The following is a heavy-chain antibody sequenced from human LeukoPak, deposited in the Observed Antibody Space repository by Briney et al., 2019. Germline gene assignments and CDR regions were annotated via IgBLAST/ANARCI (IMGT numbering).Heavy chain of an antibody. V-gene: IGHV5-51*01. J-gene: IGHJ4*02. CDR3: ARQYCSTTNCPFDY. Sequence: GESLQISFQGSGYRFTSYWIGWVRPRPGKGLEWMGIIYPGDSDTRYSPSFQGQVTMSADKSISTAYLQWSSLKASDTAMYYCARQYCSTTNCPFDYWGQGTLVTVSS. CDR1: GYRFTSYW. CDR2: IYPGDSDT. D-gene: IGHD2-2*01.